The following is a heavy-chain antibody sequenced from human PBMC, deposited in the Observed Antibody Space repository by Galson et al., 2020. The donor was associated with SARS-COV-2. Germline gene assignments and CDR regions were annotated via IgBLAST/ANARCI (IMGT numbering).Heavy chain of an antibody. V-gene: IGHV1-58*01. CDR3: AAPNCSSTSCYYAFDF. J-gene: IGHJ3*01. CDR1: GFTFTSSA. Sequence: SVKVSCKASGFTFTSSAVQWVRQARGQRLEWIGWIVVGSGNTNYAQKFQERVTITRDMSTSTAYMELSSLRSEDTAVYYCAAPNCSSTSCYYAFDFWGQGTMVTVSS. CDR2: IVVGSGNT. D-gene: IGHD2-2*01.